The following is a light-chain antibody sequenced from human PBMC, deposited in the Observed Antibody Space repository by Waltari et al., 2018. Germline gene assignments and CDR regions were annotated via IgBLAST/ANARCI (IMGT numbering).Light chain of an antibody. Sequence: QSALTQPASVSGSPGQSITISCTGTSSDVGGYNYVSWYPQHPGKAPKLMIYDVSNRPSGVSTRFSGSKSGNTASLTSSGLQAEDEADYYCSSYTSSSTYVFGTGTKVTVL. CDR1: SSDVGGYNY. CDR2: DVS. CDR3: SSYTSSSTYV. V-gene: IGLV2-14*01. J-gene: IGLJ1*01.